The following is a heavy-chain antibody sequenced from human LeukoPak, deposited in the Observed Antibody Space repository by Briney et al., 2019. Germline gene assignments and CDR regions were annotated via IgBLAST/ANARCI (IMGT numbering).Heavy chain of an antibody. D-gene: IGHD6-19*01. CDR3: ARNSGYSSGWYTVYYYYYYMDV. CDR1: GYTFTSYG. Sequence: GASVKVSCKASGYTFTSYGISWVRQAPGQGLEWMGWISAYNGNTNYAQKLQGRVTMTTDTSTSTAYMELRSLRSDDTAVYYCARNSGYSSGWYTVYYYYYYMDVWGKGTTVTVSS. V-gene: IGHV1-18*01. J-gene: IGHJ6*03. CDR2: ISAYNGNT.